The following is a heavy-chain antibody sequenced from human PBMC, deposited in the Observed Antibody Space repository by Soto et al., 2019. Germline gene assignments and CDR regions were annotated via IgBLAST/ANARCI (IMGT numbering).Heavy chain of an antibody. CDR2: ISAYNGNT. V-gene: IGHV1-18*04. CDR1: GYTFTSYG. CDR3: ARGHYYDSSGYPDDY. Sequence: ASVKVSCKASGYTFTSYGISWVRQAPGQGLEWMGWISAYNGNTNYAQKLQGRVTMTTDTSTSTAYMELRSLRSDDTAVYYCARGHYYDSSGYPDDYWGQGTLVTVPS. D-gene: IGHD3-22*01. J-gene: IGHJ4*02.